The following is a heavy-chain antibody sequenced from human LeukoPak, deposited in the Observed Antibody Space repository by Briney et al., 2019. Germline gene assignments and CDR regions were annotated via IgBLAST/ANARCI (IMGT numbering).Heavy chain of an antibody. CDR3: AGVLRVEMVINY. V-gene: IGHV4-31*11. D-gene: IGHD3-22*01. J-gene: IGHJ4*02. CDR1: GGSFSGYY. CDR2: IYYSGST. Sequence: LTCAVYGGSFSGYYWSWIRQHPGKGLEWIGYIYYSGSTYYNPSLKSRVTISVDTSKNQFSLKLSSVTAADTAVYWCAGVLRVEMVINYWGQGPLVTVSS.